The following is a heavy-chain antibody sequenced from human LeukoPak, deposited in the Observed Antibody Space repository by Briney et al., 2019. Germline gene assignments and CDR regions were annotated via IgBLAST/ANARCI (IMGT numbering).Heavy chain of an antibody. J-gene: IGHJ6*02. CDR2: ISAYNGNT. CDR1: GHTFTSYG. D-gene: IGHD3-9*01. CDR3: ARGPRITIYEVYYYGMDV. V-gene: IGHV1-18*01. Sequence: LRASVKVSCKASGHTFTSYGISWVRQAPGQGLEWMGWISAYNGNTNYAQKLQGRVTMTTDTSTSTAYMELRSLRSDDTAVYYCARGPRITIYEVYYYGMDVWGQGTTVTVSS.